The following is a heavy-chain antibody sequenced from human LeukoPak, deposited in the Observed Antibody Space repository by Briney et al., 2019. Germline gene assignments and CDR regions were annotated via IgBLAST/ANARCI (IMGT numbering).Heavy chain of an antibody. CDR1: GFTFGDYA. V-gene: IGHV3-53*01. CDR2: IYSDNT. D-gene: IGHD4/OR15-4a*01. CDR3: ARRAGAYSHPYDY. J-gene: IGHJ4*02. Sequence: PGGSPRLSCTASGFTFGDYAMSWFRQAPGKGLEWVSFIYSDNTHYSDSVKGRFTISRDNSKNTLYLQMNSLRAEDTAVYYCARRAGAYSHPYDYWGQGTLVTVSS.